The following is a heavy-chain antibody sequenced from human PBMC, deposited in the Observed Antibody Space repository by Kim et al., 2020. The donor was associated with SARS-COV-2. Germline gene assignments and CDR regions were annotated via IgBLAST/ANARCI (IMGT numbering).Heavy chain of an antibody. D-gene: IGHD3-3*01. Sequence: LGWVSGISGNSDSRGYAGSVKGRFTISRDNAKNSLFLQMDSLTTEDTAFYYCAKVLSDESGYLYGAFEHWGQGALVTVSS. CDR3: AKVLSDESGYLYGAFEH. CDR2: ISGNSDSR. J-gene: IGHJ4*02. V-gene: IGHV3-9*01.